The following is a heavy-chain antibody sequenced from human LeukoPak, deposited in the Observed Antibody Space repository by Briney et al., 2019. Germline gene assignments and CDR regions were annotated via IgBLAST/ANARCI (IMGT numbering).Heavy chain of an antibody. J-gene: IGHJ6*03. CDR1: GGSISSYY. D-gene: IGHD2-21*02. CDR3: ARGHCGGDCYTRPYYYYMDV. CDR2: IYYSGST. V-gene: IGHV4-39*07. Sequence: SETLSLTCTVSGGSISSYYWGWIRQPPGKGLEWIGSIYYSGSTYYNPSLKSRVTISVDTSKNQFSLKLSSVTAADTAVYYCARGHCGGDCYTRPYYYYMDVWGKGTTVTVSS.